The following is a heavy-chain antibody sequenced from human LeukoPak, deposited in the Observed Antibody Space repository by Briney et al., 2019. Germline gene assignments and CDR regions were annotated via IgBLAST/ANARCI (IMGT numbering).Heavy chain of an antibody. J-gene: IGHJ4*02. D-gene: IGHD1-26*01. CDR1: GYTFTSYG. V-gene: IGHV1-18*03. Sequence: ASVKVSCKASGYTFTSYGISWVRQAPGQGLEWMGWISAYNGNTNYAQKLQGRVTMTTDTSTSTAYMELSSLTSDDMAVYYCAKEGLIVGTPRNYFDYWGQGTLVTVSS. CDR2: ISAYNGNT. CDR3: AKEGLIVGTPRNYFDY.